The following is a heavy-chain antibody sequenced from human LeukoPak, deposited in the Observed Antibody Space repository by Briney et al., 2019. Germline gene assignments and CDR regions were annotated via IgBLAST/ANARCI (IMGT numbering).Heavy chain of an antibody. D-gene: IGHD6-19*01. Sequence: PGGSLRLSCAASGFTFSSNAMHWVRQAPGKGLEWGGGISHDGSNKYYADSVKGRFTISRDHSKNTLYLQMNSLRAEDTAVYYCARDEIAVVRNYFDYWGQGTLVTVSS. V-gene: IGHV3-30*03. J-gene: IGHJ4*02. CDR1: GFTFSSNA. CDR3: ARDEIAVVRNYFDY. CDR2: ISHDGSNK.